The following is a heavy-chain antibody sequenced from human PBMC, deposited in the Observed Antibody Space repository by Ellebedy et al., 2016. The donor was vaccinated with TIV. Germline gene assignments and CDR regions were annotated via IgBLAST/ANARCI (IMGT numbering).Heavy chain of an antibody. D-gene: IGHD4-23*01. V-gene: IGHV5-51*01. CDR1: GYSFTSYW. J-gene: IGHJ4*02. Sequence: KVSCKGSGYSFTSYWTGWVRQMHGKGLEWMGVTYPGDSDTRYSPSFQGQVTISADKSISTAYLQWSSLKASDTAMYYCARFGWGDYGGNFIWYWGQGTLVTVSS. CDR3: ARFGWGDYGGNFIWY. CDR2: TYPGDSDT.